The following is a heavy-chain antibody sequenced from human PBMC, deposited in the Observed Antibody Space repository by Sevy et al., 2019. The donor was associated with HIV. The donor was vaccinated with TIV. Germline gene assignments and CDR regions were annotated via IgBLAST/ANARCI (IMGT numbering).Heavy chain of an antibody. V-gene: IGHV3-20*04. CDR1: GFTFDDYG. Sequence: GGSLRLSCAASGFTFDDYGMSWVRQAPGKGLEWVSGINWNGGSISYAGSVRGRFTISRDNAKNSLYLQMNSLRAEDTAFYYCARSGDDSSGFYYWWFDPWGQGTLVTVSS. CDR3: ARSGDDSSGFYYWWFDP. J-gene: IGHJ5*02. CDR2: INWNGGSI. D-gene: IGHD3-22*01.